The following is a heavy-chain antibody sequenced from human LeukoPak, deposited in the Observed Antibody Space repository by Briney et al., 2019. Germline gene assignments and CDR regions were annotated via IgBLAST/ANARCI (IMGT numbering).Heavy chain of an antibody. D-gene: IGHD6-19*01. J-gene: IGHJ5*02. CDR2: IYTSGCT. CDR3: ARVKVSGWFRGGVDWFDP. V-gene: IGHV4-4*07. CDR1: GGSISSYY. Sequence: SETLSLTCTVSGGSISSYYWSWIRQPAGKGLEWIGRIYTSGCTNYNPSLKSRVTMSVDTSKNQFSLKLSSVTAADTAVYYCARVKVSGWFRGGVDWFDPWGQGTLVTVSS.